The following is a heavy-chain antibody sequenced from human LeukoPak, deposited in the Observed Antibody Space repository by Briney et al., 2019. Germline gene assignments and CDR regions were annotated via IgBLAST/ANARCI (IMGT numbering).Heavy chain of an antibody. V-gene: IGHV4-38-2*02. CDR1: GYSISSGYY. CDR2: IYHSGST. D-gene: IGHD6-19*01. CDR3: ARFSLSAVAGDDY. Sequence: SETLSLTCTVSGYSISSGYYWGWIRQPPGKGLEWIGSIYHSGSTYYNPSLKSRVTISVDTSKNQFSLKLSSVTAADTAVYYCARFSLSAVAGDDYWGQGTLVTVSS. J-gene: IGHJ4*02.